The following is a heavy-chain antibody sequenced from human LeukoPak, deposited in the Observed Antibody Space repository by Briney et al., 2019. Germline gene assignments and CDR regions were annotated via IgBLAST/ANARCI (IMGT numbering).Heavy chain of an antibody. D-gene: IGHD6-19*01. CDR3: VRCASGWYWDAVQRVGYFFDY. CDR2: MSFEGRNK. J-gene: IGHJ4*02. CDR1: GFTFGNYN. V-gene: IGHV3-30*04. Sequence: PGGSLRLSCVASGFTFGNYNMHWVRQAPGKGLEWVAIMSFEGRNKYYADSVNGRFTISRDNSKNTLFLQLKSLGVEDTAVYYCVRCASGWYWDAVQRVGYFFDYWGQGTLVTVSS.